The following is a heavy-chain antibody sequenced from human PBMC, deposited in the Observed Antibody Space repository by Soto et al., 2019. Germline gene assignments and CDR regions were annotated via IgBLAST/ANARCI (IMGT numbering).Heavy chain of an antibody. D-gene: IGHD3-3*01. CDR1: GGTFSSYT. V-gene: IGHV1-69*02. Sequence: SVKVSCKASGGTFSSYTISWVRQAPGQGLEWMGRIIPILGIANYAQKFQGRVTITADKSTSTAYMELSSLRSEDTAVYYCASERGYDFSDGGGYYYYYMDVWGKGTRSPSP. CDR3: ASERGYDFSDGGGYYYYYMDV. J-gene: IGHJ6*03. CDR2: IIPILGIA.